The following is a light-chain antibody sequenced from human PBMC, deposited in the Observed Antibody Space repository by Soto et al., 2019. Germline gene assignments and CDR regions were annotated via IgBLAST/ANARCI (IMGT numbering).Light chain of an antibody. J-gene: IGLJ2*01. V-gene: IGLV2-8*01. CDR2: EVS. CDR3: SSYAGSNNLV. Sequence: QSALTQPPSASGSPGQSVTISCTGTSSDAGGYNYVSWYQQHPGKAPKLMIYEVSKRPSGVPDRFSGSKSGNTASLTASGLQAEDEADYYCSSYAGSNNLVFGGGTKLTVL. CDR1: SSDAGGYNY.